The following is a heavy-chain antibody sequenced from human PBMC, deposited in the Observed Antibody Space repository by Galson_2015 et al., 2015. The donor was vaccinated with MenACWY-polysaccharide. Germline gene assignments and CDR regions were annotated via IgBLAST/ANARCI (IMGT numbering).Heavy chain of an antibody. Sequence: LRLSCAASGFTFTSYAMSWVRQAPGKGLEWVSAIRSSGTNTYYADSVKGRFTISRDNSKNTLYLQMNSLRAEDTAVYYCAKDSTDFRSVAGRFDHWGQGTLVTVSS. CDR1: GFTFTSYA. J-gene: IGHJ5*02. D-gene: IGHD3-3*01. CDR3: AKDSTDFRSVAGRFDH. CDR2: IRSSGTNT. V-gene: IGHV3-23*01.